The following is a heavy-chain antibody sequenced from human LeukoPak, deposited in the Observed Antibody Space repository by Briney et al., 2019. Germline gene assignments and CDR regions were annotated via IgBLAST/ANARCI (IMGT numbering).Heavy chain of an antibody. Sequence: GGSLRLSCTVSGFTFSKYAMSWFRQAPGKGLEWVAVVSKDGNTKYYADSVKGRFTISRDNSKNTVYLQMNSLRVEDTSVYYCARGIQPPKYYGSGSDTFDIWGQGTMVTVSS. J-gene: IGHJ3*02. V-gene: IGHV3-30*04. D-gene: IGHD3-10*01. CDR1: GFTFSKYA. CDR3: ARGIQPPKYYGSGSDTFDI. CDR2: VSKDGNTK.